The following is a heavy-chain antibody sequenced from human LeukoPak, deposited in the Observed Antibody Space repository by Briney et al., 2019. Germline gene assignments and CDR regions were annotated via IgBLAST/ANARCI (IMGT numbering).Heavy chain of an antibody. J-gene: IGHJ6*03. CDR2: IKQDGSEK. V-gene: IGHV3-7*01. CDR3: ARGEHDIFPLASLIYYYYYYMDV. Sequence: PGGSLRLSCAASGFTFSSYWMSWVRQALGKGLEWVANIKQDGSEKYYVDSVKGRFTISRDNAKNSLYLQMNSLRAEDTAVYYCARGEHDIFPLASLIYYYYYYMDVWGKGTTVTVSS. CDR1: GFTFSSYW. D-gene: IGHD3-9*01.